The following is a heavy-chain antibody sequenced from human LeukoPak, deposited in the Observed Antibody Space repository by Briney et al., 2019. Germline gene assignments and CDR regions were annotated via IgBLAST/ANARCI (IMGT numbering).Heavy chain of an antibody. J-gene: IGHJ4*02. D-gene: IGHD3-10*01. Sequence: SETLSLTCAVYGGSFSGYYWSWIRRPPGKGLEWIGEINHSGSTNYNPSLKSRVTISVDTSKNQFSLKLSSVTAADTAVYYCARGVVVRGVTSFDYWGQGTLVTVSS. V-gene: IGHV4-34*01. CDR1: GGSFSGYY. CDR3: ARGVVVRGVTSFDY. CDR2: INHSGST.